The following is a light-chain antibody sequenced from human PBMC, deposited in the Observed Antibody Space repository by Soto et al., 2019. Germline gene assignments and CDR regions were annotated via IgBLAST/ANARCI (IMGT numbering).Light chain of an antibody. Sequence: EIVMTQSPGTLSVSPGERATLSCRASQSVSVNLAWYQQKPGQAPRLLIYGVSTRATGIPARFSGSESGTEFTLTISSLQSEDFAVYDCQQYHSWPAFGQGTKVEIK. CDR2: GVS. V-gene: IGKV3-15*01. CDR1: QSVSVN. J-gene: IGKJ1*01. CDR3: QQYHSWPA.